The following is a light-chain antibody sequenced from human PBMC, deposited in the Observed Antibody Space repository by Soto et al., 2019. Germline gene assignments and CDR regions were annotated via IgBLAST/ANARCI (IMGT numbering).Light chain of an antibody. CDR2: DND. CDR1: SSNIGNNY. J-gene: IGLJ2*01. Sequence: QSVLTQPPSVSAAPGQKVTISCSGSSSNIGNNYVSWYQQLPGTAPKLLIYDNDKRTSGIPDRFSGSKSGTSATLGVTGLQTGDEADYYCATWDSSLSAGVFGGGTKLTVL. CDR3: ATWDSSLSAGV. V-gene: IGLV1-51*01.